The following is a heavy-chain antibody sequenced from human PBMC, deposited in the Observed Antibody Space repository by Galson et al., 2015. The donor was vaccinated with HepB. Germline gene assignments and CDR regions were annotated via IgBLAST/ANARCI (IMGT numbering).Heavy chain of an antibody. V-gene: IGHV3-30*04. J-gene: IGHJ4*02. CDR3: ARDFLRGYCSSTSCYWGPYFDY. CDR2: ISYDGSNK. D-gene: IGHD2-2*01. Sequence: SLRLSCAASGFTFSSYAMHWVRQAPGKGLEWVAVISYDGSNKYYADSVKGRFTISRDNSKNTLYLQMNSLRAEDTAVYYCARDFLRGYCSSTSCYWGPYFDYWGQGTLVTVSS. CDR1: GFTFSSYA.